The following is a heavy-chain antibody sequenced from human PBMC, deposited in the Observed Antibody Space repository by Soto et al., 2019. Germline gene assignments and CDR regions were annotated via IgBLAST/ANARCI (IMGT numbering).Heavy chain of an antibody. CDR2: ISAYNGNT. J-gene: IGHJ4*02. V-gene: IGHV1-18*01. CDR1: GYTFSSYG. Sequence: QVQLVQSGAEVKKSGASVKVSCKASGYTFSSYGISWVRQAPGQGLEWMGWISAYNGNTNYAQKLQGRVTMTTDTPTSTGYMELRSLRSDDTAVYYCARDEGEQLVHYYWGQGTLVTVSS. CDR3: ARDEGEQLVHYY. D-gene: IGHD6-13*01.